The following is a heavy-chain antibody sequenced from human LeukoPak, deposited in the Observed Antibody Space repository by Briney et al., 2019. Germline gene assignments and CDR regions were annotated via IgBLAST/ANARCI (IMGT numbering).Heavy chain of an antibody. Sequence: PSETLSLTCTVSGASVSDSLSYWGWVRQPPGKGLEGVANVYYTGSTYYNPSLKSRVTMSVDTSKNQFSLKMTSVTAADTAIYYCARLTKGRYFDYIFAFWGQGILVTVSS. D-gene: IGHD3-9*01. CDR2: VYYTGST. CDR1: GASVSDSLSY. V-gene: IGHV4-39*01. CDR3: ARLTKGRYFDYIFAF. J-gene: IGHJ4*02.